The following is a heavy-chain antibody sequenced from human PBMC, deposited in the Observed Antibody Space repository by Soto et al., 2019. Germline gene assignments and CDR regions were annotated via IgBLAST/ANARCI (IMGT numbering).Heavy chain of an antibody. J-gene: IGHJ3*02. CDR1: GGSFSSGDYY. D-gene: IGHD2-21*02. V-gene: IGHV4-30-4*01. CDR2: IYYSGST. CDR3: AGLYDAFDI. Sequence: SETLSLTCAVDGGSFSSGDYYWSWIRQPPGKGLEWIGYIYYSGSTYYNPSLKSRVTISVDTSKNQFSLKLSSVTAADTAVYYCAGLYDAFDIWGQGTMVTVSS.